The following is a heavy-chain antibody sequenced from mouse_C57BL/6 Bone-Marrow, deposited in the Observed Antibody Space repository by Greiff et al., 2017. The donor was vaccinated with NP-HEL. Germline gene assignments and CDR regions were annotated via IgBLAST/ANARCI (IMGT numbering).Heavy chain of an antibody. CDR2: IDPENGDT. D-gene: IGHD2-4*01. CDR3: TTFDSLYAMDY. V-gene: IGHV14-4*01. Sequence: EVQLQQSGAELVRPGASVKLSCTASGFNIKDDYMHWVKQRPEQGLEWIGWIDPENGDTEYASKFQGKATITADTSSNTAYLQLSSLTSEYTAFYYCTTFDSLYAMDYWGQGTSVTVSS. CDR1: GFNIKDDY. J-gene: IGHJ4*01.